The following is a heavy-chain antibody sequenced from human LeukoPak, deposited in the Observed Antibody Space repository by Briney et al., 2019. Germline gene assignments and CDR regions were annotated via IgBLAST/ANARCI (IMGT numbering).Heavy chain of an antibody. CDR1: GGSISTYY. CDR3: ARAGIDSYGYVYYFDY. J-gene: IGHJ4*02. V-gene: IGHV4-59*01. D-gene: IGHD5-18*01. CDR2: AYYSGST. Sequence: SETLSLTCTVSGGSISTYYWSWIRQPPGKGLEWIGYAYYSGSTNYNPSLKSRVTISVDTAKNQFSLKMSSVTAADTAVYYCARAGIDSYGYVYYFDYWGQGILVTVSS.